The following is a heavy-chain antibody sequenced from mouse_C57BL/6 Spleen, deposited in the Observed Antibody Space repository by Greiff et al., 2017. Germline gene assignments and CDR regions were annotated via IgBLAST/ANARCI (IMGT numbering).Heavy chain of an antibody. CDR1: GYAFSSYW. CDR2: IYPGDGDT. CDR3: AKDISRPCAMDY. J-gene: IGHJ4*01. D-gene: IGHD3-2*01. V-gene: IGHV1-80*01. Sequence: VHLVESGAELVKPGASVKISCKASGYAFSSYWMNWVKQRPGKGLEWIGQIYPGDGDTNYNGKFKGKATLTADKSSSTAYMQLSSLTSEDSAVYYCAKDISRPCAMDYWGQGTSVTVSS.